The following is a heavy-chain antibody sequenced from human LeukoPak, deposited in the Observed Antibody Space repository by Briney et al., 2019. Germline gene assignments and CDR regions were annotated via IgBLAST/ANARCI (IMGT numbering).Heavy chain of an antibody. Sequence: PGGSLRLSCAASGFTFSNYWMSWVRQAPGKGLEWVANIKQDGSEKYYVDSVKGRFTISRDNAKNSLYPQMNSLRAEDTAVYYCAKGKQWLVQRALLNWGQGTLVTVSS. CDR3: AKGKQWLVQRALLN. V-gene: IGHV3-7*03. J-gene: IGHJ4*02. CDR2: IKQDGSEK. D-gene: IGHD6-19*01. CDR1: GFTFSNYW.